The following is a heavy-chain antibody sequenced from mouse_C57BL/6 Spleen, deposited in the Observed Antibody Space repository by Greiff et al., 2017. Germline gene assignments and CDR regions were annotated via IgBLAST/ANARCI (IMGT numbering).Heavy chain of an antibody. Sequence: QVQLQQSGPELVKPGASVKISCKASGYAFSSSWMNWVKQRPGKGLEWIGRIYPGDGDTNYNGKFKGKATLTADKSSSTAYMQLSSLTSEDSAVYFCARLAFTTVVATRYFDVWGTGTTVTVSS. CDR2: IYPGDGDT. D-gene: IGHD1-1*01. J-gene: IGHJ1*03. V-gene: IGHV1-82*01. CDR1: GYAFSSSW. CDR3: ARLAFTTVVATRYFDV.